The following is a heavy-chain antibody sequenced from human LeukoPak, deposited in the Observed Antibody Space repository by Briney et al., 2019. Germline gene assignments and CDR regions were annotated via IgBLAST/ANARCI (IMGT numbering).Heavy chain of an antibody. CDR1: GFTFSTYA. CDR2: ISGSGGTT. CDR3: AKAGNWGFYFDF. D-gene: IGHD7-27*01. V-gene: IGHV3-23*01. Sequence: GGSLRLSCVASGFTFSTYAMSWVRQAPGKGLEWVSHISGSGGTTFYADSVKGRFTVSRDNSKNTLFLQMNSLSAEDTAVYYCAKAGNWGFYFDFWGQGTLVTVSS. J-gene: IGHJ4*02.